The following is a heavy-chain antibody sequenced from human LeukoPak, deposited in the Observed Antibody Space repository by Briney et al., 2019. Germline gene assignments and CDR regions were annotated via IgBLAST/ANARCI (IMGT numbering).Heavy chain of an antibody. D-gene: IGHD2-15*01. CDR2: IYPGDSNT. J-gene: IGHJ6*03. CDR3: AVSTLEYMDV. Sequence: GESLKISCKGSGYRFTSYWIAWVRQMPGKGLEWMGIIYPGDSNTRYSPSFLGQVTISADKSISTAYLQWSSLKASDTAIYYCAVSTLEYMDVWGKGTTVTVSS. V-gene: IGHV5-51*01. CDR1: GYRFTSYW.